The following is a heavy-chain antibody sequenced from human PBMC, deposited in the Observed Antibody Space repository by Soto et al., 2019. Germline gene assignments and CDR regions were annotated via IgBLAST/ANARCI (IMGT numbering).Heavy chain of an antibody. V-gene: IGHV4-34*01. D-gene: IGHD2-2*01. J-gene: IGHJ4*02. CDR2: INHSGST. CDR3: ARGVAGRVVVPAATDQKEEFDY. CDR1: GGSFSGYY. Sequence: QVQLQQWGAGLLKPSETLSLTCAVYGGSFSGYYWSWIRQPPGKGLEWIGEINHSGSTNYNPSLKSRVTISVDTSKNQFSLKLSSVTAADTAVYYGARGVAGRVVVPAATDQKEEFDYWGQGTLVTVSS.